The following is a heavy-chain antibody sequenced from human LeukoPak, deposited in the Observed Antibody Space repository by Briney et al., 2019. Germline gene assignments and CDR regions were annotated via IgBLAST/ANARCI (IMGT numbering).Heavy chain of an antibody. CDR2: INSDGSST. CDR3: ARDRIARDWFDP. J-gene: IGHJ5*02. CDR1: GFTFSSYW. Sequence: PGGSLRLSSAASGFTFSSYWMHWVRQAPGKGLVWVSRINSDGSSTSYADSVKGRFTISRDNAKNTLYLQMNSLRAEDTAVYYCARDRIARDWFDPWGQGTLVTVSS. D-gene: IGHD2-21*01. V-gene: IGHV3-74*01.